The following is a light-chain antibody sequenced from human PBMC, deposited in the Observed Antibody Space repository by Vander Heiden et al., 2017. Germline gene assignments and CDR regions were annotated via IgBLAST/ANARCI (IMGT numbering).Light chain of an antibody. CDR3: SSYTTSGTRV. V-gene: IGLV2-14*03. J-gene: IGLJ1*01. Sequence: QSALTQPASVSGSLGQSITISCAGTSSDVGGYASVSWYQQHPGKAPKLMIYDVTYRPSGVSIRFSGSKSGNTASLTISGLQAEDESDYYCSSYTTSGTRVFGTGTNVTVL. CDR1: SSDVGGYAS. CDR2: DVT.